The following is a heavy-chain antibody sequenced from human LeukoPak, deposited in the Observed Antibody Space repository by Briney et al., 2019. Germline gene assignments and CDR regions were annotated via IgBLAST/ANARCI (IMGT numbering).Heavy chain of an antibody. V-gene: IGHV3-30*04. J-gene: IGHJ6*03. CDR2: ISYDGSNK. CDR3: ARDGRDAAAGPYYYYYMDV. D-gene: IGHD6-13*01. Sequence: GRSLRLSCAASGFTFSSYAMHWARQAPGKGLEWVAVISYDGSNKYYADSVKGRFTISRDNSKNTLYLQMNSLRAEDTAVYYCARDGRDAAAGPYYYYYMDVWGKGTTVTVSS. CDR1: GFTFSSYA.